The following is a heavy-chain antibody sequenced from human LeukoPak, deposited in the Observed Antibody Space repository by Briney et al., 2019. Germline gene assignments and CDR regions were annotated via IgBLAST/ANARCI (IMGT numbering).Heavy chain of an antibody. D-gene: IGHD5-24*01. Sequence: SETLSLTCTVSGGSISSYYWSWIRQPPGKGLEWIGYIYYSGSTNYNPSLKSRVTISVDTSKNQFSLKLSSVTAADTAVYYCARDRGDGYNSPYYFDYWGQGTLVTVSS. CDR1: GGSISSYY. V-gene: IGHV4-59*01. CDR3: ARDRGDGYNSPYYFDY. J-gene: IGHJ4*02. CDR2: IYYSGST.